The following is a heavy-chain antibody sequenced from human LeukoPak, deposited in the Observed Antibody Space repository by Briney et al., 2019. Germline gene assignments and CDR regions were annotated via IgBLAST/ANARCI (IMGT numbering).Heavy chain of an antibody. J-gene: IGHJ6*03. CDR1: GGSISSYY. V-gene: IGHV4-59*12. CDR2: IYYSGST. Sequence: SETLSLTCTVSGGSISSYYWSWIRQPPGKGLEWIGYIYYSGSTNYNPSLKSRVTISVDSSKNQFSLKLSSVTAADTAVYYCARDLGRYYYYMDVWGKGTTVTVSS. D-gene: IGHD3-16*01. CDR3: ARDLGRYYYYMDV.